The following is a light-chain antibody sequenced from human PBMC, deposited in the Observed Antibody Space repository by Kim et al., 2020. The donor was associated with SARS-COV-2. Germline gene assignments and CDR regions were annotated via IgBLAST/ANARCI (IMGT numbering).Light chain of an antibody. V-gene: IGKV3-20*01. J-gene: IGKJ1*01. CDR3: QQYDSSPWT. Sequence: SPGERAPLSCRARQSVSSSYLAWDQQRPGQAPRLLIYGISSRATGIPDRFSGSGSGTDFTLTISRLEPEDFAVYYCQQYDSSPWTFGQGTKVDIK. CDR2: GIS. CDR1: QSVSSSY.